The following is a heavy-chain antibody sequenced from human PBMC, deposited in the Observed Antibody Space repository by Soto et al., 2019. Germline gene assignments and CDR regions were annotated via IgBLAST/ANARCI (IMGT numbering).Heavy chain of an antibody. V-gene: IGHV3-30-3*01. J-gene: IGHJ4*02. CDR2: ISYDGSNK. D-gene: IGHD3-22*01. CDR1: GFTFSSYA. Sequence: GGSLKLSCAASGFTFSSYAMHWVRRAPAKGLEGGAVISYDGSNKYYADSVKGRFTISRDNSKNTLYLQMNSLRAEDTAVYYCATDWDYYDSSGFGPYFDYWGQGTLVTVSS. CDR3: ATDWDYYDSSGFGPYFDY.